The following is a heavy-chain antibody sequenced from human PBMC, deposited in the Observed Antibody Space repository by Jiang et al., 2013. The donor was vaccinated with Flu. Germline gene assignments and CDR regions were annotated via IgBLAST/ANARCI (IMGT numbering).Heavy chain of an antibody. D-gene: IGHD3-22*01. CDR1: GYTLTELS. V-gene: IGHV1-24*01. CDR2: FDPEDGET. Sequence: GAEVKKPGASVKVSCKVSGYTLTELSMHWVRQAPGKGLEWMGGFDPEDGETIYAQKFQGRVTMTEDTSTDTAYMELSSLRSEDTAVYYCATVRPRYYDSSGYYPFFDYWGQGTLVTVSS. J-gene: IGHJ4*02. CDR3: ATVRPRYYDSSGYYPFFDY.